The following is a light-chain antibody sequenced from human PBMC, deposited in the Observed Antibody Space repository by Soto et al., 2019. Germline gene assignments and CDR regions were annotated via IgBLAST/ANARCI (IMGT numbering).Light chain of an antibody. J-gene: IGKJ4*01. CDR1: QDISSY. Sequence: DIQLTQSPSFLSASVGDRVTITCRASQDISSYLAWYQQKPGKAPKLLIYAASTLQSGVPSSFSGSGSGTEFTLTISSLQPEDVATYYCQQLNSYPLTFGGGTKVEIK. V-gene: IGKV1-9*01. CDR2: AAS. CDR3: QQLNSYPLT.